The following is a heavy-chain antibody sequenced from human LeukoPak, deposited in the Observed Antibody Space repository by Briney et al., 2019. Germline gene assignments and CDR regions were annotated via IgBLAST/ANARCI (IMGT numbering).Heavy chain of an antibody. D-gene: IGHD6-13*01. J-gene: IGHJ4*02. CDR1: GFTFDDYA. CDR3: AKDRRSSWSSLDY. V-gene: IGHV3-9*01. CDR2: ISWNSGSI. Sequence: GGSLRLSCAASGFTFDDYAMHWVRHAPGKGLEWVSGISWNSGSIGYADSVKGRFTISRDNAKNSLYLQMNSLRAEDTALYYCAKDRRSSWSSLDYWGQGTLVTVSS.